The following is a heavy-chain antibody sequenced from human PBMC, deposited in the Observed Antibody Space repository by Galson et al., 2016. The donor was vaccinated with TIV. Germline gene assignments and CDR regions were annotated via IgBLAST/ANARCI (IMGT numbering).Heavy chain of an antibody. D-gene: IGHD5-24*01. V-gene: IGHV3-30-3*01. J-gene: IGHJ4*02. CDR3: GSVGPEGYNDLDY. CDR2: VSNDGSQT. CDR1: GFAFSSYS. Sequence: SLRLSCAASGFAFSSYSLHWVRQAPGTGPESVAVVSNDGSQTYYANSARGRFTISRDNFMNTVFLQINSLRAEDASVYYCGSVGPEGYNDLDYWGLGTRVTVSS.